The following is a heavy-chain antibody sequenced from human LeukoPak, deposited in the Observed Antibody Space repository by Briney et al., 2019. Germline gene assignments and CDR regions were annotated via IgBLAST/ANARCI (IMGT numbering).Heavy chain of an antibody. CDR3: AREKSILWFGESPNWFDP. CDR2: IKQDGSEK. Sequence: PGGSLRLSCAASGFVFSDYYMHWVRQAPGKGLEWVANIKQDGSEKYYVDSVKGRFTISRDNAKNSLYLQMNSLRAEDTAVYYCAREKSILWFGESPNWFDPWGQGTLVTVSS. CDR1: GFVFSDYY. D-gene: IGHD3-10*01. V-gene: IGHV3-7*01. J-gene: IGHJ5*02.